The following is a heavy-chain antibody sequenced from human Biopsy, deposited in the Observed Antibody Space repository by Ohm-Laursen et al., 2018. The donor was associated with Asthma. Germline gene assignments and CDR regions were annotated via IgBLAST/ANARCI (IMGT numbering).Heavy chain of an antibody. D-gene: IGHD2-21*02. CDR3: ARGWNCGGDCYSLDY. CDR2: IYRNGDT. J-gene: IGHJ4*02. Sequence: SDTLSLTCGVSGDSIDSGDYSWTWIQQSPGVGLEWIGYIYRNGDTYYNPTLKNRVTISIDRSKNQFSLRLRSVTAADTAVYYCARGWNCGGDCYSLDYWGQGTLVTVSS. V-gene: IGHV4-30-2*06. CDR1: GDSIDSGDYS.